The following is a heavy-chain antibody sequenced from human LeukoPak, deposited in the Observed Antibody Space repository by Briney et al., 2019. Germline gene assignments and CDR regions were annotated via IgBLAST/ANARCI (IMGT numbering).Heavy chain of an antibody. CDR2: INRDGSEK. Sequence: GGSLRLSCAASGFTFSTYYMSWVRQAPGKGLEWVANINRDGSEKKYVDSAKGRFTISRDNAKNSLYLQVNSLRDEDTALYCCAGDTGWFDPWGRGTLVTVSS. V-gene: IGHV3-7*01. CDR3: AGDTGWFDP. J-gene: IGHJ5*02. CDR1: GFTFSTYY. D-gene: IGHD1-1*01.